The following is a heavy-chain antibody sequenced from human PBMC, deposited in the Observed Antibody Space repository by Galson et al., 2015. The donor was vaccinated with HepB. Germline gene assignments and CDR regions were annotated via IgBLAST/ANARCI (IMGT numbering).Heavy chain of an antibody. V-gene: IGHV3-9*01. Sequence: SLRLSCVASGFTFGDYAMHWVRQAPGKGLEWVSGISWNSGSIGYADSVKGRFTISRDNAKNSLYLQMNSLRPEDTALYHCARKVVGGTNPFDYWGQGTLVTVSA. CDR1: GFTFGDYA. CDR2: ISWNSGSI. J-gene: IGHJ4*02. D-gene: IGHD6-19*01. CDR3: ARKVVGGTNPFDY.